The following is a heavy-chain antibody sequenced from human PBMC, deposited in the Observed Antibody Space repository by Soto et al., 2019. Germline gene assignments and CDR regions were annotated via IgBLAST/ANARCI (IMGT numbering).Heavy chain of an antibody. Sequence: QVLLVESGGGVVQPGTSLRLSCAAYGFTIGSYGMHWVRQAPGKGLEWVAGLWYDGDDKYYGDSVKGRLTISRDNSRNTLYLQMNSLRADDTAVYYCVRGPYYGLYYFDSWAQGTLVTVSS. CDR3: VRGPYYGLYYFDS. CDR1: GFTIGSYG. D-gene: IGHD3-10*01. V-gene: IGHV3-33*01. CDR2: LWYDGDDK. J-gene: IGHJ4*02.